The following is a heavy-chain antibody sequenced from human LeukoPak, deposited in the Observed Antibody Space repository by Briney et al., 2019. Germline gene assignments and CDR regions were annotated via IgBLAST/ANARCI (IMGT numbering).Heavy chain of an antibody. D-gene: IGHD2-2*01. CDR3: ARDPGYRSSTSCFYYYYYMEV. J-gene: IGHJ6*03. CDR2: ISAYNGNT. Sequence: GASVKVSCKASGYTFTRYGISWARQAPGQGLEWKGGISAYNGNTNYAQKLQGRVTITTDTSTSTAYMELRSLRSDDTAVYYCARDPGYRSSTSCFYYYYYMEVWGKGTTVTVSS. CDR1: GYTFTRYG. V-gene: IGHV1-18*01.